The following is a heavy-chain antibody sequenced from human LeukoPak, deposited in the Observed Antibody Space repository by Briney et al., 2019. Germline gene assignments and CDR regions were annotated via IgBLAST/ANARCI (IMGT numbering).Heavy chain of an antibody. D-gene: IGHD1-1*01. CDR1: GGSIRSYY. J-gene: IGHJ4*02. CDR2: IYYGGST. Sequence: PSETLSLTCTVSGGSIRSYYWSWIRQPPGEGVEGIGYIYYGGSTNYNPSLKSRVTISVDTSKNQFSLKLSSVTAADTAVYYCARVLEWDFPFDYWGQGTLVTVSS. CDR3: ARVLEWDFPFDY. V-gene: IGHV4-59*13.